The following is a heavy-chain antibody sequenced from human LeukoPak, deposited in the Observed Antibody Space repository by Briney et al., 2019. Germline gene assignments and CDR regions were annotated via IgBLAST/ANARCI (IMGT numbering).Heavy chain of an antibody. J-gene: IGHJ3*01. D-gene: IGHD3-10*01. V-gene: IGHV3-30-3*01. CDR1: GFTFSSYA. CDR2: ISYDGSNK. Sequence: PGGSLRLSCAASGFTFSSYAMHWVRQAPGRGLEWVAVISYDGSNKYYADSVKGRFTISRDNSKNTLYLQMNSLRAEDTAVYYCATANRNVLLWFEELGQWGQGTMVTVSS. CDR3: ATANRNVLLWFEELGQ.